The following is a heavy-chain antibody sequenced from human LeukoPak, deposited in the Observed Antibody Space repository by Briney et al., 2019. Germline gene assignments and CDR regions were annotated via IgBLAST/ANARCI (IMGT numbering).Heavy chain of an antibody. CDR1: GFTFSSYE. CDR3: ARGPPRPVWGSYRYLDY. J-gene: IGHJ4*02. CDR2: ISSSGSTI. Sequence: GGSLRLSCAASGFTFSSYEMNWVRQAPGKGLEWVSDISSSGSTIYYADSVKGRFTISRDNAKNSLYLQMNSLRAEDTAVYYCARGPPRPVWGSYRYLDYWGQGTLVTVSS. D-gene: IGHD3-16*02. V-gene: IGHV3-48*03.